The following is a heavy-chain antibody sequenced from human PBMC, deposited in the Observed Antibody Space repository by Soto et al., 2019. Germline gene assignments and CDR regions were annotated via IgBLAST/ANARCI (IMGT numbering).Heavy chain of an antibody. CDR2: IIPIFSKT. CDR1: GGTFSTSS. Sequence: QVQLVQPGAEVKEPGTSVKVSCKASGGTFSTSSFVWVRQGPGQGLEWMGGIIPIFSKTNVAQKFQGRITFTADESTRTAYMELSSLRSEDTAIYYCARDVVRSTGGDSWGQGTLVTVSS. J-gene: IGHJ4*02. V-gene: IGHV1-69*01. CDR3: ARDVVRSTGGDS. D-gene: IGHD7-27*01.